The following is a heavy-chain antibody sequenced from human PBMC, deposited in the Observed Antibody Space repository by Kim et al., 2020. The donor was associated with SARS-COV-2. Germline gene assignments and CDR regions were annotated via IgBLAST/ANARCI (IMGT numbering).Heavy chain of an antibody. Sequence: SETLSLTCTVSGGSISSSSYYWGWIRQPPGKGLEWIGSIYYSGSTYYNPSLKSRVTISVDTSKNQFSLKLSSVTAADTAVYYCARPSYGHSSGWSGDWYFDLWGRGTLVTVSS. CDR1: GGSISSSSYY. CDR2: IYYSGST. CDR3: ARPSYGHSSGWSGDWYFDL. D-gene: IGHD6-19*01. V-gene: IGHV4-39*01. J-gene: IGHJ2*01.